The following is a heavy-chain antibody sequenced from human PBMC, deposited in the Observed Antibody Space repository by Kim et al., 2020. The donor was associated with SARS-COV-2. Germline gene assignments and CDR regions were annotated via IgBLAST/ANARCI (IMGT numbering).Heavy chain of an antibody. D-gene: IGHD2-15*01. J-gene: IGHJ4*02. CDR3: ARIGGGNLDY. V-gene: IGHV4-31*03. Sequence: SETLSLTCTVSGGSISSGGYYWSWIRQHPGKGLEWIGYIYYSGSTYYNPSLKSRVTISVDTSKNQFSLKLSSVTAADTAVYYCARIGGGNLDYWGQGTLVTVSS. CDR2: IYYSGST. CDR1: GGSISSGGYY.